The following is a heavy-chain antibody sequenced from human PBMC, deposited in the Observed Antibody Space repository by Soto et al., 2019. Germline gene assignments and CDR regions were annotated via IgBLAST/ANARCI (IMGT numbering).Heavy chain of an antibody. CDR3: ARDRPARASVSPLSPPYDYDVMAV. CDR1: GVSISSYC. Sequence: QVQLQESAPGLVRPSETLSLTCTVSGVSISSYCWSWIRQTPGKGMAWIGYIYYNGSTNYNPALKSRVTTSVDTSKNQLSLQLSSVTAADKAVYYCARDRPARASVSPLSPPYDYDVMAVGGQGTTVTVSS. CDR2: IYYNGST. D-gene: IGHD3-3*01. V-gene: IGHV4-59*01. J-gene: IGHJ6*02.